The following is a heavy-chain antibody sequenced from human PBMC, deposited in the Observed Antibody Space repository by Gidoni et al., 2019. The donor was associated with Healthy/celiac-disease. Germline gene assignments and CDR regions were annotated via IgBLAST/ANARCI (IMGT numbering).Heavy chain of an antibody. J-gene: IGHJ4*02. Sequence: QVQLVQSRAEVKKPGSSVTVPCKASGGTFSSYALSWVRQAPGQGLEWMGGIIPIFGTANYAQKFQGRVTITADESTSTAYMELSSLGSEDTAVYYCARDLEIAAASYGYWGQGTLVTVSS. CDR2: IIPIFGTA. CDR1: GGTFSSYA. CDR3: ARDLEIAAASYGY. V-gene: IGHV1-69*01. D-gene: IGHD6-13*01.